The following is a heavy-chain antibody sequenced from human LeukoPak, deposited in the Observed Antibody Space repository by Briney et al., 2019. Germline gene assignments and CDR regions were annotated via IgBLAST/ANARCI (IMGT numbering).Heavy chain of an antibody. V-gene: IGHV4-39*01. CDR3: ARQTYYDFWSGYYTGQHFDY. D-gene: IGHD3-3*01. CDR2: IYDSGST. CDR1: GGSIRGSYYY. Sequence: PSETLSLTCTVSGGSIRGSYYYWGWIRQPPGKGLEWIGSIYDSGSTYYNPSLKSRVTISVDTSKNQFSLKLNSVTAADTAVYYCARQTYYDFWSGYYTGQHFDYWGQGTLVTVSS. J-gene: IGHJ4*02.